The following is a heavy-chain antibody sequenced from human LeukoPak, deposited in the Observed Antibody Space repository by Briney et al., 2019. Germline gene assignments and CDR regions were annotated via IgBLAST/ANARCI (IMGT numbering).Heavy chain of an antibody. CDR2: IYPNSGGT. CDR1: GYTFSGYH. J-gene: IGHJ4*02. Sequence: ASVKVSCKASGYTFSGYHMHWVRQAPGQGLEWMGWIYPNSGGTHYAQDFQGRVTTTRHTSISTAYMELSRLTSDDTAVYYCVRARSGYDYAFDYWGQGTLVTVSS. CDR3: VRARSGYDYAFDY. D-gene: IGHD5-12*01. V-gene: IGHV1-2*02.